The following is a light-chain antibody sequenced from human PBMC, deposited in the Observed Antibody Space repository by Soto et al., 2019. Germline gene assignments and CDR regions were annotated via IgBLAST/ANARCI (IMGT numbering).Light chain of an antibody. Sequence: EVVLTQSPGTLSLSPGERATLSCRASQTIKDNYLAWYQQRPGQAPRLLIYGSSDRATGIPDRFSGSGSGTDFRLTISRLEPEDFAVYYCHQYGSSPPYTFGQGTKLEI. CDR3: HQYGSSPPYT. J-gene: IGKJ2*01. V-gene: IGKV3-20*01. CDR1: QTIKDNY. CDR2: GSS.